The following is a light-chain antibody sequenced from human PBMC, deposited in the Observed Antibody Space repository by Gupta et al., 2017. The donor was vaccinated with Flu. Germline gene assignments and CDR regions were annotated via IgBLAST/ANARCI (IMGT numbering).Light chain of an antibody. V-gene: IGLV3-21*02. CDR1: NIGSKS. Sequence: SYVLTQPPSVSVAPGQPARITSGGNNIGSKSVHWYQQKPGQSPVLVVYDDSDRPSGIPEGFSGSNSVDTATLTISGVEAGDEADYYCQVWDSSSDHQVFGGGTNLTVL. CDR2: DDS. J-gene: IGLJ3*02. CDR3: QVWDSSSDHQV.